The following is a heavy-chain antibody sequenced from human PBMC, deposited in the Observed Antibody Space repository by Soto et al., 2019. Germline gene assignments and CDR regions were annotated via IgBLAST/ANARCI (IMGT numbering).Heavy chain of an antibody. CDR3: ARSPRSSPYFDY. CDR2: IYPGDHET. J-gene: IGHJ4*02. V-gene: IGHV5-51*01. CDR1: GYTFSNFW. Sequence: PGESLKISCRCSGYTFSNFWIVWVRHLPGKGLEWMGIIYPGDHETRYSPSFHGKVTISADKSINTAYLQWSSLEASDSAFYYCARSPRSSPYFDYWGQGALVTVSS. D-gene: IGHD6-13*01.